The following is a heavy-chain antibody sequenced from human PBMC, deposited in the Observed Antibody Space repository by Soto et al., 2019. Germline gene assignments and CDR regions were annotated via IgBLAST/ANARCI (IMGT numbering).Heavy chain of an antibody. Sequence: SVKVSCKASGGTFSSYAISWVRQAPGQGLEWMGRIIPIFGTANYAQKFQGRVTITAGESTSTADMELSSLRSEDTAVYYCAGGRLYYYYGMDVWGQGTTVTVSS. CDR2: IIPIFGTA. CDR3: AGGRLYYYYGMDV. V-gene: IGHV1-69*13. CDR1: GGTFSSYA. J-gene: IGHJ6*02. D-gene: IGHD3-16*01.